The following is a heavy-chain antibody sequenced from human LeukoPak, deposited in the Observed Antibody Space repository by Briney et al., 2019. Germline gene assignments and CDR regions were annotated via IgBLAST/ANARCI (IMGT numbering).Heavy chain of an antibody. CDR1: GGSISSYY. Sequence: SETLSLTGTVSGGSISSYYWSWIRQPPGKGLEWIVYIYYSGSTNYNPSLKSRVTISVDTSKNQFSLKLSSVTAADTAVYYCARAIRGVVTAHAFDIWGQGTMVTVSS. CDR2: IYYSGST. J-gene: IGHJ3*02. D-gene: IGHD2-21*02. V-gene: IGHV4-59*01. CDR3: ARAIRGVVTAHAFDI.